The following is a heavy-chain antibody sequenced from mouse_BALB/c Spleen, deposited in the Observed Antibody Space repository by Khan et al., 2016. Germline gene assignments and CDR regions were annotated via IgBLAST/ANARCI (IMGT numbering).Heavy chain of an antibody. D-gene: IGHD1-1*01. Sequence: VQLQESGAELMKPGASVKISCKATGYTFSSYWLEWVKERPGHGLEWIGEILPGSGSTNYHEKFKGKATFTADTSSNTAYMQLSGLASEDAAVYYCARDVYRGQGTLVTVSA. V-gene: IGHV1-9*01. CDR1: GYTFSSYW. CDR2: ILPGSGST. CDR3: ARDVY. J-gene: IGHJ3*01.